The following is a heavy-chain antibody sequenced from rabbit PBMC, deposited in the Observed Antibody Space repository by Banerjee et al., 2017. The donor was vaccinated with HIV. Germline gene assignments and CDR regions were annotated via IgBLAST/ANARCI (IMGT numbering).Heavy chain of an antibody. Sequence: QSLEESGGDLVKPEGSLTLTCTASGFSFSDKYVMCWVRQAPGKGLEWIACINTSSGNTVYATWAKGRFTISKTSSTTVTLQMTSLTAADTATYFCARGRDAIGNLDLWGPGTLVTV. D-gene: IGHD6-1*01. J-gene: IGHJ4*01. CDR3: ARGRDAIGNLDL. CDR1: GFSFSDKYV. CDR2: INTSSGNT. V-gene: IGHV1S40*01.